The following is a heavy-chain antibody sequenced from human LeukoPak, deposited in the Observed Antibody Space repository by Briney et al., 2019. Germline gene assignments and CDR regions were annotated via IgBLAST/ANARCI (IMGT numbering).Heavy chain of an antibody. CDR3: ASPSPTIPFDY. J-gene: IGHJ4*02. V-gene: IGHV1-18*01. CDR2: ISAYNGNT. CDR1: GYTFTNYG. Sequence: VASVNVSCKASGYTFTNYGISWVRQAPGQGLEWMGWISAYNGNTNYAQKFQGRVTMTTDTSTSIAYMELRSLRSEDTAVYYCASPSPTIPFDYWGQGTLVTVSS. D-gene: IGHD5-24*01.